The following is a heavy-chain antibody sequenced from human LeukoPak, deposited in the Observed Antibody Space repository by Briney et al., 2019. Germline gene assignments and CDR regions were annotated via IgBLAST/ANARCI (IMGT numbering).Heavy chain of an antibody. CDR2: ISGSGGST. J-gene: IGHJ4*02. V-gene: IGHV3-23*01. CDR3: AGRGSGSYFDY. D-gene: IGHD3-10*01. CDR1: GFTFNTYG. Sequence: GGSLRLSCAASGFTFNTYGMNWVRQAPGKGLVWVSAISGSGGSTYYADSVKGRFTISRDNAKNTLYLQMNRLRAEDTAVYYCAGRGSGSYFDYWGQGTLVTVSS.